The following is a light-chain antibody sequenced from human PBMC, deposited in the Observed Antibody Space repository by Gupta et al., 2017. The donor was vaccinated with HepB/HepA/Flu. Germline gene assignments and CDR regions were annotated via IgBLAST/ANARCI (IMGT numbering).Light chain of an antibody. Sequence: DIVMTQSPDSLAVSLGERATITCKSSQNLLYSNNKDFLAWYQQKPCHTPKLLISWASTRESPVRDRFSGSGSGLALTLSMMRRQAEDVAVYFCRQEYTTPITFGQGTQVEIK. J-gene: IGKJ5*01. CDR1: QNLLYSNNKDF. CDR2: WAS. CDR3: RQEYTTPIT. V-gene: IGKV4-1*01.